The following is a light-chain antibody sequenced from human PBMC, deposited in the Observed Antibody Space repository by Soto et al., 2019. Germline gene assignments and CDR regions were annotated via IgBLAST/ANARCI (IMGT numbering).Light chain of an antibody. CDR3: LLYFGPAYV. V-gene: IGLV7-43*01. CDR2: STS. Sequence: QAVVTQEPSLTVSPGGTVTLTCASSTGAVTSGYYPNWFQQKPGQAPRPLIYSTSNKHSWTPARFSGSLLGGKAALTLSGVQPEDEAEYYCLLYFGPAYVFGTGTKLTVL. J-gene: IGLJ1*01. CDR1: TGAVTSGYY.